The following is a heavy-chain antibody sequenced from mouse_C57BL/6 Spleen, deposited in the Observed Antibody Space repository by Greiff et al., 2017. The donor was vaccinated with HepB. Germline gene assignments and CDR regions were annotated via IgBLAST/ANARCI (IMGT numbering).Heavy chain of an antibody. CDR2: ISNGGGST. J-gene: IGHJ2*01. Sequence: EVHLVESGGGLEQPGGSLKLSCAASGFTFSDYYMYWVRQTPEKRLEWVAYISNGGGSTYYPDTVKGRFTISRDNAKNTLYLQMSRLKSEDTAMYYCARHEDYYFDYWGQGTTLTVSS. CDR3: ARHEDYYFDY. V-gene: IGHV5-12*01. CDR1: GFTFSDYY.